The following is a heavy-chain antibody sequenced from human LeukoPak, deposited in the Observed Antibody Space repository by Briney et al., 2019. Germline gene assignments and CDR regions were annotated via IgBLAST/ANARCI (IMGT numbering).Heavy chain of an antibody. CDR3: ARGSYYDSSGYPRSNYFDY. CDR2: INPNSGGT. CDR1: GYTFTGYY. J-gene: IGHJ4*02. D-gene: IGHD3-22*01. V-gene: IGHV1-2*06. Sequence: ASVKVSCKASGYTFTGYYMHRVRQAPGQGLEWMGRINPNSGGTNYAQKFQGRVTMTRDTSISTAYMELSRLRSDDTAVYYCARGSYYDSSGYPRSNYFDYWGQGTLVTVSS.